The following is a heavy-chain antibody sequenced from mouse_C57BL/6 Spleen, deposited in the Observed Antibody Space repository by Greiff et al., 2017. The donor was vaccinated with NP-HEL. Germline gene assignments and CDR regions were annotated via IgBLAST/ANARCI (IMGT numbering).Heavy chain of an antibody. V-gene: IGHV5-9-1*02. CDR3: TRDPDGYYEGFYAMDY. CDR1: GFTFSSYA. D-gene: IGHD2-3*01. CDR2: ISSGGDYI. Sequence: EVQLVESGEGLVKPGGSLKLSCAASGFTFSSYAMSWVRQTPEKRLEWVAYISSGGDYIYYADTVKGRFTISRDNARNTLYLQMSSLKSEDTAMYYCTRDPDGYYEGFYAMDYWGQGTSVTVSS. J-gene: IGHJ4*01.